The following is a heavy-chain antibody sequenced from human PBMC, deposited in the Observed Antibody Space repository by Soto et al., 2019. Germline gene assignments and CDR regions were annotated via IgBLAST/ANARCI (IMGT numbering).Heavy chain of an antibody. CDR3: ARALGYSSTSRLDL. Sequence: QVQLVQSGAEVEKPGASVKVSCKASGYTFTTYDFNWVRQAPGHGLERMGWMNPDTGNTGYAQKFQGRVTMTRDTSISTAFMALSGLTGEDRAVYYCARALGYSSTSRLDLWGQGTLVTVSS. CDR2: MNPDTGNT. D-gene: IGHD6-19*01. J-gene: IGHJ4*02. CDR1: GYTFTTYD. V-gene: IGHV1-8*01.